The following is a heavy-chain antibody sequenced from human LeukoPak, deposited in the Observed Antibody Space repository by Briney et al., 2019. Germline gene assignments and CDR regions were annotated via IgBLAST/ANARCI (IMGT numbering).Heavy chain of an antibody. V-gene: IGHV1-46*01. CDR2: INPSGGST. J-gene: IGHJ4*02. CDR1: GYTFTSYY. Sequence: ASVKVSCKASGYTFTSYYMHWVRQAPGQGLEWMGTINPSGGSTSYAQKFQGRVTMTSATSTSTVYMELSSLRSEDTAVYYCARDNRIAATKANDYWGQGTLVTVSS. D-gene: IGHD4-11*01. CDR3: ARDNRIAATKANDY.